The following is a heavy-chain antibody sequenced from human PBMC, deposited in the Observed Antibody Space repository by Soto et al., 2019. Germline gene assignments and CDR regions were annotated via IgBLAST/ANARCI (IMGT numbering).Heavy chain of an antibody. Sequence: GGSLRLSCAASGFTFSSYEMNWVRQAPGKGLEWVSYISSSGSTIYYADSVKGRFTISRDNAKNSLYLQMNSLRAEDTAVYYCARMVGYCSGGSCFDAFDIWGQGTMVTISS. CDR1: GFTFSSYE. D-gene: IGHD2-15*01. CDR2: ISSSGSTI. V-gene: IGHV3-48*03. J-gene: IGHJ3*02. CDR3: ARMVGYCSGGSCFDAFDI.